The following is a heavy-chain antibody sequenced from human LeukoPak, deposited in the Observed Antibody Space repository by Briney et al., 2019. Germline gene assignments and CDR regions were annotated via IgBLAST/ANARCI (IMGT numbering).Heavy chain of an antibody. V-gene: IGHV4-4*07. CDR1: GGSFSGYY. Sequence: SETLSLTCAVYGGSFSGYYWSWIRQPAGKGLEWIGRIYTSGSTNYNPSLKSRVTISVDTSKNQFSLKLSSVTAADTAVYYCAREGALATITVQRTPNWFDPWGQGTLVTVSS. J-gene: IGHJ5*02. CDR2: IYTSGST. CDR3: AREGALATITVQRTPNWFDP. D-gene: IGHD5-12*01.